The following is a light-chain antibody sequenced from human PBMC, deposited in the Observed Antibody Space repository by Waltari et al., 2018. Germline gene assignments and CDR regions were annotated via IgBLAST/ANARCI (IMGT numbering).Light chain of an antibody. V-gene: IGKV3-20*01. CDR1: QSVGRS. CDR2: DAS. CDR3: QMYRSLPAT. Sequence: EIVLTQSPGTMSLSPGERVTLSCRAIQSVGRSLAWYQQKPGQAPRLLIYDASSRATGIPDRFSGSGSGTDFSLTISRLEPEDFAVYYCQMYRSLPATFGQGTKVEIK. J-gene: IGKJ1*01.